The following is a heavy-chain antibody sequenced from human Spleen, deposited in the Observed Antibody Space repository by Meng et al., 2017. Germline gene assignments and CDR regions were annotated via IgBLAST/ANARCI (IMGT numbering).Heavy chain of an antibody. D-gene: IGHD3-22*01. V-gene: IGHV3-20*04. J-gene: IGHJ4*02. CDR1: GFRFQDYG. CDR2: INWNGDST. Sequence: GESLKISCAASGFRFQDYGLSWVRQAPGKGLEWVSGINWNGDSTGYADSLKGRFTISRDNAKNSLYLQMNSLRAEDTAVYYCARGQGSGSYYWGYYFDYWGQGTLVTVSS. CDR3: ARGQGSGSYYWGYYFDY.